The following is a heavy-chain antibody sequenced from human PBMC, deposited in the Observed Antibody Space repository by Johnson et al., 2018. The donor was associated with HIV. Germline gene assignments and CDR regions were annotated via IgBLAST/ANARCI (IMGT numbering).Heavy chain of an antibody. CDR1: GFTFSSYG. CDR2: ISYDGSKK. Sequence: QVQLVESGGGVVQPGRSLRLSCAASGFTFSSYGMHWVRQAPGKGLEWVAVISYDGSKKYYADSVKGRFTISRDNSKNTLYLQMNSLRAEDTAVYHCLSQWLVRNAFDIWGQGTMVTVSS. D-gene: IGHD6-19*01. J-gene: IGHJ3*02. CDR3: LSQWLVRNAFDI. V-gene: IGHV3-30*19.